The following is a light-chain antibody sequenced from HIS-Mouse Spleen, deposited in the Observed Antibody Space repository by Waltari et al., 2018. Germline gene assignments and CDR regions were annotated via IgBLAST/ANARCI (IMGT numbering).Light chain of an antibody. CDR3: SSYTSSSFNVV. Sequence: QSALTQPASVSGSPGQSFTISCTGTSSEVVGYNYVSWYHQHPGKAPKPMIFDVSNRPSGVSNRFSGSKSGNTASLTISGLQAEDEADYYCSSYTSSSFNVVFGGGTKLTVL. V-gene: IGLV2-14*03. J-gene: IGLJ2*01. CDR1: SSEVVGYNY. CDR2: DVS.